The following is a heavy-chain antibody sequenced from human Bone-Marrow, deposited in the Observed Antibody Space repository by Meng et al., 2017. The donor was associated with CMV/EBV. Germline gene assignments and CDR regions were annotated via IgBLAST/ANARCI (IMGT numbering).Heavy chain of an antibody. D-gene: IGHD4-23*01. J-gene: IGHJ4*02. CDR3: ARDPLNRRMNDYGGKGGQGY. Sequence: GESLKISCAASGFTFSSYAMHWVRQAPGKGLDWVAFIRFDGSNKYYADSVKGRFTISRDISKNSLYLQMNSLRAEDTALYYCARDPLNRRMNDYGGKGGQGYWGQGTLVTVSS. CDR2: IRFDGSNK. CDR1: GFTFSSYA. V-gene: IGHV3-30*02.